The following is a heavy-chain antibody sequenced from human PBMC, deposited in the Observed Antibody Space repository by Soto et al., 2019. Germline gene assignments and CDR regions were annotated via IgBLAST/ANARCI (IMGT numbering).Heavy chain of an antibody. V-gene: IGHV3-23*01. CDR2: ISGIGGST. Sequence: EVQLLESGGGLVQPGGSLRISCAASGFTFSKYSMSWVRQAPGKGLEWVSGISGIGGSTYYADSVKGRFTISRDNSKNTLYLQMNSLRAEDTAVYSCVKSYGDTWKLYYFDYWGQGTLVTVSS. CDR1: GFTFSKYS. CDR3: VKSYGDTWKLYYFDY. D-gene: IGHD1-20*01. J-gene: IGHJ4*02.